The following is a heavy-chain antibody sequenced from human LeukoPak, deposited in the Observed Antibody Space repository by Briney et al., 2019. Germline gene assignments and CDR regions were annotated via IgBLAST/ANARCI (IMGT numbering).Heavy chain of an antibody. V-gene: IGHV3-23*01. J-gene: IGHJ5*01. CDR3: ARAVPAAINWFDS. D-gene: IGHD2-2*01. CDR2: MSGSGGTT. Sequence: PGGSLRLSCAASGFTYSDYAMSWVRQAPGKGLKWVSIMSGSGGTTYYARSVKGRFIISRDNSKNTLYLQMNSLRAEDTAEYYCARAVPAAINWFDSWGQGTLVTVSS. CDR1: GFTYSDYA.